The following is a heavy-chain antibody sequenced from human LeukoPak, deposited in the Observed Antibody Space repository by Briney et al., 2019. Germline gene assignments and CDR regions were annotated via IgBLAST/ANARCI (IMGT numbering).Heavy chain of an antibody. V-gene: IGHV3-30*01. J-gene: IGHJ4*02. CDR2: ISYDGSNK. Sequence: GGSLRLSCAASGFTFSSYAMHWVRQAPGKGLEWVAVISYDGSNKYYVDSVKGRFTISRDNSKNTLYLQMNSLRAEDTAVYYCARGGYCSSTSCLLGLCDYWGQGTLVTVSS. D-gene: IGHD2-2*01. CDR1: GFTFSSYA. CDR3: ARGGYCSSTSCLLGLCDY.